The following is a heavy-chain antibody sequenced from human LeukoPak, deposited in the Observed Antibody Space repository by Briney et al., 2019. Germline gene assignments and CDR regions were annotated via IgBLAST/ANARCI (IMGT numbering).Heavy chain of an antibody. CDR1: GGSISSYY. Sequence: ASETLSLTCTVSGGSISSYYWSWIRQPPGKGLEWIGEINHSGSTNYNPSLKSRVTISVDTSKNQFSLKLSSVTAADTAVYYCAATDAFDIWGQGTMVTVSS. CDR2: INHSGST. V-gene: IGHV4-34*01. CDR3: AATDAFDI. J-gene: IGHJ3*02.